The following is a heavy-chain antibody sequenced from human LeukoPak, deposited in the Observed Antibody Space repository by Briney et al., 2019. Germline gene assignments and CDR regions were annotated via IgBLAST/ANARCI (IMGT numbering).Heavy chain of an antibody. Sequence: PSETLSLTYTVSGGSISSYYWSWIRQPPGKGLEWIGYIYYSGSTNYNPSLKSRVTISVDTSKNQFSLKLSSVTAADTAVYYCARDTSSGWYGAFDIWGQGTMVTVSS. CDR1: GGSISSYY. CDR3: ARDTSSGWYGAFDI. D-gene: IGHD6-19*01. V-gene: IGHV4-59*01. CDR2: IYYSGST. J-gene: IGHJ3*02.